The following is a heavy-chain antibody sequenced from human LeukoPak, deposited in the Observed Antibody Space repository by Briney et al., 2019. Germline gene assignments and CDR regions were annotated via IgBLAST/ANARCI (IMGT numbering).Heavy chain of an antibody. CDR1: GFTFKNYA. V-gene: IGHV3-9*01. CDR2: ISWNSGNV. J-gene: IGHJ4*02. D-gene: IGHD6-6*01. Sequence: GGSLRLSCVAPGFTFKNYAMHWVRQAPGKGLEWVSSISWNSGNVDYADSVKGRFTLSRDNAKNSLFLQMNSLRAEDTALYYCAKSGTYSSSSGYLDSWGQGTLVTVSS. CDR3: AKSGTYSSSSGYLDS.